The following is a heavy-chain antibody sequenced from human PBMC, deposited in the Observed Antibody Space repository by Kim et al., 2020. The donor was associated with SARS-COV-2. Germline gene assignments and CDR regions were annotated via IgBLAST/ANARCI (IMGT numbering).Heavy chain of an antibody. J-gene: IGHJ6*02. CDR1: GFTFSNAW. CDR2: IKSKTDGGTT. CDR3: TTGVRRQWLAHLGYYYGMNV. Sequence: GGSLRLSCAASGFTFSNAWMSWVRQAPGKGLEWVGRIKSKTDGGTTDYAAPVKGRFTISRDDSKNTLYLQMNSLKTEDTAVYYCTTGVRRQWLAHLGYYYGMNVWGQGTTVTVSS. D-gene: IGHD6-19*01. V-gene: IGHV3-15*01.